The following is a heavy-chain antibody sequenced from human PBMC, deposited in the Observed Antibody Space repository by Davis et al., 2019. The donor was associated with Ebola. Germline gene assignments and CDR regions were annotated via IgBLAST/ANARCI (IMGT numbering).Heavy chain of an antibody. CDR1: GFTFSSYA. CDR3: ARRTPHDYSNYYGMDV. D-gene: IGHD4-11*01. CDR2: ISGSGGST. J-gene: IGHJ6*02. Sequence: GESLKISCAASGFTFSSYAMSWVRQAPGKGLEWVSAISGSGGSTYYADSVKGRFTISRDNSKNTLYLQMNSLRAEDTAVYYCARRTPHDYSNYYGMDVWGQGTTVTVSS. V-gene: IGHV3-23*01.